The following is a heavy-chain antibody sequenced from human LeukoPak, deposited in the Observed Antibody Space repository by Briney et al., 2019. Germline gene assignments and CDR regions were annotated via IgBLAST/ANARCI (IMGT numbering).Heavy chain of an antibody. Sequence: PGRSLRLSCAASGFTFSSYGMHWVRQAPGKGLEWVAFVRYDGSNKYYADSVKGRFTISRDNAKNSLYLQMNSLRAEDTAVYYCASPEWFGELSVAFDIWGQGTMVTVSS. CDR1: GFTFSSYG. V-gene: IGHV3-33*03. CDR2: VRYDGSNK. CDR3: ASPEWFGELSVAFDI. J-gene: IGHJ3*02. D-gene: IGHD3-10*01.